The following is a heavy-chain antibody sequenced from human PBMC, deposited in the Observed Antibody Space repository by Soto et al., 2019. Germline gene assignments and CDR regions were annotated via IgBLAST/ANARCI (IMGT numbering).Heavy chain of an antibody. V-gene: IGHV1-69*06. J-gene: IGHJ2*01. D-gene: IGHD2-21*02. CDR3: ARERGEQPPVYCGGDCYPYWYFDL. Sequence: SVKVSCKASGGTFSSYAISWVRQAPGQGLEWMGGIIPIFGTANYAQKFQGRVTITADKSTSAAYMELSSLRSEDTAVYYCARERGEQPPVYCGGDCYPYWYFDLWGRGTLVTVSS. CDR2: IIPIFGTA. CDR1: GGTFSSYA.